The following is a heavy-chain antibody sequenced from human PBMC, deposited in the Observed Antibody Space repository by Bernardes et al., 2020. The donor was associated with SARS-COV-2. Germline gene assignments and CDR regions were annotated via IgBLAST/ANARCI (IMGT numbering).Heavy chain of an antibody. J-gene: IGHJ4*02. CDR1: GFTFSSYW. V-gene: IGHV3-74*01. D-gene: IGHD6-13*01. CDR2: INSDGSST. CDR3: AREGIAAAGIYFDY. Sequence: SLRLSCAASGFTFSSYWMHWVRQAPGKGLVWVSRINSDGSSTSYADSVKGRFTISRDNAKNTLYLQMNSLRAEDTAVYYCAREGIAAAGIYFDYWGQGTLVTVSS.